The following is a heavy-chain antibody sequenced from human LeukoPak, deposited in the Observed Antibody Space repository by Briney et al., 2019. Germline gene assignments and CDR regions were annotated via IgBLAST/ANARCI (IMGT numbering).Heavy chain of an antibody. J-gene: IGHJ6*02. D-gene: IGHD2-21*02. CDR3: TRSFCGGDCYYYYYGLDV. Sequence: SETLSLTCTVSGGSISSYYWNWIRQPPGKGLEWIGYISYSGSTKYNPSLKSRVTISVDTSKNQFSLKVTSVTAADTAVYYCTRSFCGGDCYYYYYGLDVWGQGTTVTVSS. V-gene: IGHV4-59*08. CDR2: ISYSGST. CDR1: GGSISSYY.